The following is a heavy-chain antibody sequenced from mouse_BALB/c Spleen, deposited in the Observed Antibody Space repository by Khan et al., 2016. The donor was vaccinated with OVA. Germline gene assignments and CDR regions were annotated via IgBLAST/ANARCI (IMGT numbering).Heavy chain of an antibody. D-gene: IGHD2-10*01. V-gene: IGHV2-6-1*01. CDR1: GFSLTNYG. CDR3: ARQPYYHYNVMDY. CDR2: IWSDGST. J-gene: IGHJ4*01. Sequence: QVQLQESGPGLVAPSQSLSITCTISGFSLTNYGVHWVRQPPGKGLEWLVVIWSDGSTTYNSALKSRLCISKDNSKSQVFLKINSLQTDDTAMYCCARQPYYHYNVMDYWGQGTSVTVSS.